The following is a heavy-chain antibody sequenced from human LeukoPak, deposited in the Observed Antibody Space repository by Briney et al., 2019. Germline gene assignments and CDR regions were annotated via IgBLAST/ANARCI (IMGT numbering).Heavy chain of an antibody. Sequence: LSETLSLTCTVSGGSISSYYWSWIRQPAGKGLEWIGRIYTSGSTNYNPSLKSRVTMSVDTSKNQFSLKLSSVTAADTAVYYCARDLHDYVWGSYRYGWYFDLWGRGTLVTVSS. J-gene: IGHJ2*01. CDR1: GGSISSYY. V-gene: IGHV4-4*07. D-gene: IGHD3-16*02. CDR2: IYTSGST. CDR3: ARDLHDYVWGSYRYGWYFDL.